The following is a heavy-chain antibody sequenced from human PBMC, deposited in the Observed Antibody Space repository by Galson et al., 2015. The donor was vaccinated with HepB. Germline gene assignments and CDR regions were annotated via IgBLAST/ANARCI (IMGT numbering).Heavy chain of an antibody. J-gene: IGHJ3*02. D-gene: IGHD3-22*01. V-gene: IGHV1-69*13. Sequence: SVKVSCKASGGTFSSYAISWVRQAPGQGLEWMGGIIPIFGIANYAQKFQGRVTITADESMSTAYMELSSLRSEDTAVYYCARDRVEGSPYDSSGYYLAFDIWGQGTMVTVSS. CDR1: GGTFSSYA. CDR3: ARDRVEGSPYDSSGYYLAFDI. CDR2: IIPIFGIA.